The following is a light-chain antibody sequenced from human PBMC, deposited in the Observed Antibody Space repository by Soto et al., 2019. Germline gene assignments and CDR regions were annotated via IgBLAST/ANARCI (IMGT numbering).Light chain of an antibody. CDR1: SSDVGAYDY. V-gene: IGLV2-14*01. CDR2: DVN. CDR3: SSYTSSSSVI. J-gene: IGLJ2*01. Sequence: QSALTQPDSVSGSPGQSIAISCTGTSSDVGAYDYVSWYQQHPGKAPKLMIYDVNYRPSGVSNRFSGSKSGNTASLTISGLQAEDEVDYYCSSYTSSSSVIFGGGTKLTVL.